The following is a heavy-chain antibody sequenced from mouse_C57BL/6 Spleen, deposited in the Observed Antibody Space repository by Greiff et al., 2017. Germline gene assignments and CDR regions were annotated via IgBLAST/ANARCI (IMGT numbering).Heavy chain of an antibody. CDR3: ARGWEGGYAMED. Sequence: EVKLVESGGGLVKPGGSLKLSCAASGFTFSSYAMSWVRQTPEKRLEWVATISDGGSYTYYPDNGKGRFTISRDNAKNNLYLQMSHLKSEDTAMYYCARGWEGGYAMEDWGQGTSGPVSS. V-gene: IGHV5-4*03. CDR2: ISDGGSYT. J-gene: IGHJ4*01. CDR1: GFTFSSYA. D-gene: IGHD4-1*01.